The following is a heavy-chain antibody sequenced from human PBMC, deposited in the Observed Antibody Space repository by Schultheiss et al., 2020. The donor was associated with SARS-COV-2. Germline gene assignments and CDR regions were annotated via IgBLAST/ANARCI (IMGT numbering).Heavy chain of an antibody. D-gene: IGHD6-13*01. Sequence: SETLSLTCTVSGGSISSGYYWDWIRQPPGKGLEWIGSIFHSGSSYYNPSLKSRVTISVDTSKNQFSLKLSSVTAADTAIYYCARMGYNSSWYVAYHFDYWGQGTLVTVSS. CDR3: ARMGYNSSWYVAYHFDY. CDR2: IFHSGSS. J-gene: IGHJ4*02. CDR1: GGSISSGYY. V-gene: IGHV4-38-2*02.